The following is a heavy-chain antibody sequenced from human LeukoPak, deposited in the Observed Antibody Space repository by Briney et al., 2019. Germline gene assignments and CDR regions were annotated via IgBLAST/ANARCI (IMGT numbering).Heavy chain of an antibody. J-gene: IGHJ4*02. CDR2: ISYDGSKI. V-gene: IGHV3-30-3*01. CDR1: RFTFSSHP. D-gene: IGHD1-1*01. CDR3: ARLGLTTPFDY. Sequence: QPGGSLRLSCAASRFTFSSHPLHWVRQAPGKGLEWVTLISYDGSKIYYADSVKGRFTISRDNSKNTLYLQMNSLRAEDTAVYYCARLGLTTPFDYWGQGTLVTVSS.